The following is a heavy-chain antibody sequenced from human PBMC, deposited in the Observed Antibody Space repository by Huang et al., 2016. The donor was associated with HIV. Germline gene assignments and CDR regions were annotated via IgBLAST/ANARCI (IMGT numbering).Heavy chain of an antibody. Sequence: QMQLQQRGAGLLKPSETLSLTCGVSGGSFTGNYLTWIRPAPGRGLEGIGEVNESGATNYNPSLNGRVTISLDKSNRELSLNLRSVPAADTAVYYCARQWTILEWLLGLDVWGQGTTVIVSS. CDR3: ARQWTILEWLLGLDV. D-gene: IGHD3-3*01. J-gene: IGHJ6*02. V-gene: IGHV4-34*02. CDR1: GGSFTGNY. CDR2: VNESGAT.